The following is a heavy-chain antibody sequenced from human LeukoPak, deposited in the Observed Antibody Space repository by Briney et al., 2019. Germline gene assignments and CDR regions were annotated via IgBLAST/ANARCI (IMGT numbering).Heavy chain of an antibody. Sequence: PSETLSLTCAVSGYSARSDYYWGWIRQSPGKGLEWIGSIYHSGTTYYNPSLKSRVTISVDTSKNHFSLKLSSVTAADTAVYYCARDGVAVAGTWGYWFDPWGQGTQVTVSS. CDR2: IYHSGTT. J-gene: IGHJ5*02. CDR3: ARDGVAVAGTWGYWFDP. D-gene: IGHD6-13*01. CDR1: GYSARSDYY. V-gene: IGHV4-38-2*02.